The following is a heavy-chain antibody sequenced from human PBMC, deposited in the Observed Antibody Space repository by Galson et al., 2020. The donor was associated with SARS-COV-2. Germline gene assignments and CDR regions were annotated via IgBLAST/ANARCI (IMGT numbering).Heavy chain of an antibody. CDR2: INHSGST. J-gene: IGHJ4*02. CDR1: GGSFSGYY. V-gene: IGHV4-34*01. Sequence: SETLSLTCAVYGGSFSGYYWSWIRQPPGKGLEWIGEINHSGSTNYNPSLKSRVTISVDTSKNQFSLKLSSVTAADTAVYYCATGWELLDYWGQGTLVTVSS. CDR3: ATGWELLDY. D-gene: IGHD1-26*01.